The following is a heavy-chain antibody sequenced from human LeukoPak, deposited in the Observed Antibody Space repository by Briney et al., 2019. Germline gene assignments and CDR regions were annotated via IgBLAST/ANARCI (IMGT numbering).Heavy chain of an antibody. J-gene: IGHJ4*02. D-gene: IGHD6-19*01. CDR3: AKDARRTFGLSSGLYRGSYYFDY. Sequence: GGSLRLSCAASGFTVSTNYMSWVRQAPGKGLEWVSSISSSSSYIYYADSVKGRFTISRDNSKNTLFLQMNSLRPEDTAVYYCAKDARRTFGLSSGLYRGSYYFDYWGQGTLVTVSS. CDR1: GFTVSTNY. V-gene: IGHV3-21*01. CDR2: ISSSSSYI.